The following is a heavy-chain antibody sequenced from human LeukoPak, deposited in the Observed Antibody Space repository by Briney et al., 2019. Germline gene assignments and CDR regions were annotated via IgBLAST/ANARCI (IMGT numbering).Heavy chain of an antibody. J-gene: IGHJ6*03. D-gene: IGHD4-11*01. CDR3: ARDAGRTTALYYYYYMDV. CDR1: GGTFSSYA. CDR2: IIPIFGTA. Sequence: ASVKVSRKASGGTFSSYAISWVRQAPGQGLEWMGGIIPIFGTANYAQKFQGRVTITTDESTSTAYMEQSSLRSEDTAVYYCARDAGRTTALYYYYYMDVWGKGTTVTVSS. V-gene: IGHV1-69*05.